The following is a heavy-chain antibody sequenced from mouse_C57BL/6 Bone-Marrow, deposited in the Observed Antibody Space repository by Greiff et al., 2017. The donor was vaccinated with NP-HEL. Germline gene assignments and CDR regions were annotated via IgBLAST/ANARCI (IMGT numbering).Heavy chain of an antibody. Sequence: EVKLEESGGGLVQPGGSMKLSCEASGFTFSNYWMNWVRQSPEQGLEWVAQISSKSDNSATHYAESVKGRFTISRDNSNSSVYLQMINLRAEDTGIYYCTGSCYAKDYWGQGTSVTVSS. J-gene: IGHJ4*01. CDR2: ISSKSDNSAT. V-gene: IGHV6-3*01. CDR1: GFTFSNYW. CDR3: TGSCYAKDY.